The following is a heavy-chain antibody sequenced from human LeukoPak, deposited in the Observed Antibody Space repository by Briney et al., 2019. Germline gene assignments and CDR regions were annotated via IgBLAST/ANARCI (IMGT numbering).Heavy chain of an antibody. V-gene: IGHV3-74*01. CDR3: ARSLRRSYYDSSGYDY. D-gene: IGHD3-22*01. J-gene: IGHJ4*02. Sequence: PGGSLRLSCAASGFTFSSYWMHWVRQAPGKGLVWVARIKYDASFTNYADSVKGRFTISRDNAKNSLYLQMNSLRAEDTAVYYCARSLRRSYYDSSGYDYWGQGTLVTVSS. CDR1: GFTFSSYW. CDR2: IKYDASFT.